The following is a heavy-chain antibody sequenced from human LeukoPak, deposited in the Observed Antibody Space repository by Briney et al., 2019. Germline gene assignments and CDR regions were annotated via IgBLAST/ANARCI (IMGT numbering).Heavy chain of an antibody. CDR2: INPNSGGT. Sequence: ASVKVSCKASGYTFTGYYMHWVRQAPGQGLEWMGWINPNSGGTNYAQKFQGRVTMTRDTSISTAYMELSRLRSDDTAVYYCARERKWLRPFDYWGQGTLVTVSS. D-gene: IGHD5-12*01. CDR3: ARERKWLRPFDY. V-gene: IGHV1-2*02. J-gene: IGHJ4*02. CDR1: GYTFTGYY.